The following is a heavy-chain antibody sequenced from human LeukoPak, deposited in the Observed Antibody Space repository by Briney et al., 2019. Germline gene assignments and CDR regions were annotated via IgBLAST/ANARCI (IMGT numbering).Heavy chain of an antibody. J-gene: IGHJ4*02. Sequence: ASVKVSCKASGYTFTGYYIHWVRQAPGQGLEWMGWINPKSGGANYAQKFQGRVTMTRDTSISTAYMELSRLRSVDTAVYYCARDLAMYSPDLDYWGQGTLVTVSS. V-gene: IGHV1-2*02. D-gene: IGHD1-26*01. CDR1: GYTFTGYY. CDR3: ARDLAMYSPDLDY. CDR2: INPKSGGA.